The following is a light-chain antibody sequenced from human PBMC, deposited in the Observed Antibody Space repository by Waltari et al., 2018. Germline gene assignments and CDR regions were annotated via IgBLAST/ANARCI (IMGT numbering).Light chain of an antibody. CDR1: QSIGTF. Sequence: IMLTQSPDTLSLSPGARATLSCRASQSIGTFLVWYQQKPGQAPRLLIYAASTRATGIPDRFSCSGSGTDFSLIISRLEPEDFAVYYCQHYVRLPVTFGQGTKVEIK. CDR2: AAS. CDR3: QHYVRLPVT. J-gene: IGKJ1*01. V-gene: IGKV3-20*01.